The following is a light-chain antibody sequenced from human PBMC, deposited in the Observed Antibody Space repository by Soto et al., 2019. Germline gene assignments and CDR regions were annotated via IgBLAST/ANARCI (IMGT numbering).Light chain of an antibody. CDR2: DAS. CDR3: QQYNSYLIT. V-gene: IGKV3-11*01. J-gene: IGKJ1*01. CDR1: QSVSSY. Sequence: EIILSQSPATLSLSPGERATLSCRASQSVSSYLAWYQQKPGQAPRLLIYDASNRATGIPARFSGSGSGTDFTLTISSLQPEDFATYYCQQYNSYLITFGQGTKVDIK.